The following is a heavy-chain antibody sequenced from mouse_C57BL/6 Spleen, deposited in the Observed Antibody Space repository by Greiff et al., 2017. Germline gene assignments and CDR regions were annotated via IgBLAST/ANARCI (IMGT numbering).Heavy chain of an antibody. D-gene: IGHD1-1*01. CDR3: VITTVVAPYLDY. CDR1: GYAFSSYW. Sequence: QVQLQQSGAELVKPGASVKISCKASGYAFSSYWMNWVKQRPGKGLEWIGQIYPGNGDTNYNGKFKGKATLTADKSSSTAYMQLSRLTSEDSADYVCVITTVVAPYLDYWGQGTTLTVSS. CDR2: IYPGNGDT. V-gene: IGHV1-80*01. J-gene: IGHJ2*01.